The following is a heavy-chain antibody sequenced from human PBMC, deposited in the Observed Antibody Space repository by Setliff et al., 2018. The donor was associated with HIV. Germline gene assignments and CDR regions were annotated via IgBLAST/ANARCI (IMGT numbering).Heavy chain of an antibody. CDR2: IYGGGSST. Sequence: PGGSLRLSCAASGFTFSSYSMSWVRQAPGKGLEWVSVIYGGGSSTYYADSVKGRFTISRDNSKNTLYLQMNSLRAEDTAIYYCAKGFSRIEVVISDYWGLGTLVTVSS. V-gene: IGHV3-23*03. CDR1: GFTFSSYS. J-gene: IGHJ4*02. D-gene: IGHD3-22*01. CDR3: AKGFSRIEVVISDY.